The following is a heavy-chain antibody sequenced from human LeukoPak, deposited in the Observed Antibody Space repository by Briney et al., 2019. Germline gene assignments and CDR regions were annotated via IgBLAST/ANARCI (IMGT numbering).Heavy chain of an antibody. Sequence: XGSLXXXCAASGFTFSSYGMHWVRQAPGKGXXWVAFIRYDGSNKYYADSVKGRFTISRDNSKNTLYLQMNSLRAEDTAVYYCAKDHYCSSTSCLDYWGQGTLVTVSS. D-gene: IGHD2-2*01. CDR3: AKDHYCSSTSCLDY. J-gene: IGHJ4*02. CDR2: IRYDGSNK. V-gene: IGHV3-30*02. CDR1: GFTFSSYG.